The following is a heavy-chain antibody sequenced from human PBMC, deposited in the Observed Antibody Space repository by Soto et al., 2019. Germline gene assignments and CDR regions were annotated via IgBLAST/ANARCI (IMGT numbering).Heavy chain of an antibody. Sequence: SETLSLTCTVSGGSISSYYWSWIRQPPGKGLEWIGDIYYSGSTNYNPSLKSRVTISLDTSKNQFSLKLSSVTAADTAVYYCARGPDIVVVPAGEWTGWFDPWGQGTLVTVSS. CDR3: ARGPDIVVVPAGEWTGWFDP. CDR2: IYYSGST. J-gene: IGHJ5*02. D-gene: IGHD2-2*01. CDR1: GGSISSYY. V-gene: IGHV4-59*01.